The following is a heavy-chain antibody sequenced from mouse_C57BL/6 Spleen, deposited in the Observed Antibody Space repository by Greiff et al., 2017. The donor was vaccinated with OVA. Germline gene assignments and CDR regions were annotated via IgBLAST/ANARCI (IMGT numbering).Heavy chain of an antibody. CDR3: TYDGSSYYFDY. J-gene: IGHJ2*01. V-gene: IGHV14-4*01. CDR1: GFNIKDDY. CDR2: IDPENGDT. D-gene: IGHD1-1*01. Sequence: VQLQQSGAELVRPGASVKLSCTASGFNIKDDYMHWVKQRPEQGLEWIGWIDPENGDTEYASKFQGKATITADTSSNTAYLQLSSLTSEDTAVYYCTYDGSSYYFDYWGQGTTLTVSS.